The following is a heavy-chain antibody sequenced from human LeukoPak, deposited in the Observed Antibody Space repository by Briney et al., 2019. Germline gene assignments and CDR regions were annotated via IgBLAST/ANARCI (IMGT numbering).Heavy chain of an antibody. CDR2: IYTSGST. CDR3: ARRSSVYGDYVRFRVGYYFDY. Sequence: SETLSLTCTVSGGSISSGSYYWSWIRQPAGKGLEWIGRIYTSGSTNYNPSLKSRVTISVDTSKNQFSLKLSSVAAADTAVYYCARRSSVYGDYVRFRVGYYFDYWGQGTLVTVSS. D-gene: IGHD4-17*01. CDR1: GGSISSGSYY. J-gene: IGHJ4*02. V-gene: IGHV4-61*02.